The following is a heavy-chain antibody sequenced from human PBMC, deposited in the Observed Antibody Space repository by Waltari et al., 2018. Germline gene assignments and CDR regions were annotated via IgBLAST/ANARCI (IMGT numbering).Heavy chain of an antibody. CDR1: GFTFGGHE. J-gene: IGHJ4*02. V-gene: IGHV3-48*03. CDR3: ARGGTDFWTGGEDRYYFEH. CDR2: ISSSGGTI. D-gene: IGHD3-3*01. Sequence: EVQLVESGGGLVQPGGSLRLACAASGFTFGGHEFNWVGQAPGKGLEWVSYISSSGGTIYYEDSVKGRFTISRDDAKNSLSLQMNSLRGEDTAVYYCARGGTDFWTGGEDRYYFEHWGQGALVTVSS.